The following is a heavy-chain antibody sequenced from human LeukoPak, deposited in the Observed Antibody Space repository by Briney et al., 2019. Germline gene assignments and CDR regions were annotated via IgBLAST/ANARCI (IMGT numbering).Heavy chain of an antibody. J-gene: IGHJ3*02. CDR1: GFTFSSYE. V-gene: IGHV3-48*03. D-gene: IGHD1-26*01. Sequence: GGSLRLSCAASGFTFSSYEMNWARQAPGKGLEWVAYISSSGSTTHYADSAKGRFTISRDNAKNSLYLQMNSLRAEDTAVYYCAREGGSGSYGAFDIWGQGTMVTVSS. CDR2: ISSSGSTT. CDR3: AREGGSGSYGAFDI.